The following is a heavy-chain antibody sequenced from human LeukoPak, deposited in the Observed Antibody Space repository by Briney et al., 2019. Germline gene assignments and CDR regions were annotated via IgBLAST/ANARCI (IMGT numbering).Heavy chain of an antibody. D-gene: IGHD2-15*01. CDR1: GFTFSSYA. CDR3: VKLSVAATSYYYGMDV. CDR2: ISSNGGST. J-gene: IGHJ6*02. Sequence: GGSLRLSCSASGFTFSSYAMHWVRQAPGKGLECVSAISSNGGSTYYADSVKGRFTISRDNSKNTLYLQMSSLRAEDTAVYYCVKLSVAATSYYYGMDVWGQGTTVTVSS. V-gene: IGHV3-64D*09.